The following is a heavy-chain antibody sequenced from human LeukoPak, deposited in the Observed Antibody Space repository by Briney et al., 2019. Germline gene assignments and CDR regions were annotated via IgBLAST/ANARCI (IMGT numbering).Heavy chain of an antibody. J-gene: IGHJ3*02. D-gene: IGHD3-16*02. CDR1: GYSLTSYY. CDR3: TRTDYDYVWGSYRYSGHAFDI. CDR2: INPSGGST. V-gene: IGHV1-46*03. Sequence: ASVKVPCKASGYSLTSYYMHWVRQAPGQGLEWVAIINPSGGSTRYAQKFQDRVTVTRDTSTSTVYMELSSLRSEDTAVYFCTRTDYDYVWGSYRYSGHAFDIWGQGTMVTVSS.